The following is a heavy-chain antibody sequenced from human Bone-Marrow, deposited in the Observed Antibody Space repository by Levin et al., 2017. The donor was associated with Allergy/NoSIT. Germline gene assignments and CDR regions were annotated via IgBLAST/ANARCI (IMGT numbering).Heavy chain of an antibody. D-gene: IGHD3-10*01. CDR3: ARRARYYYGSGSLLGY. V-gene: IGHV1-8*01. Sequence: GESLKISCQASGYTFTSYDINWVRQATGQGLEWMGWMNPNSGNTGYAQKFQGRVTMTRNTSISTAYMELSSLRSEDTAVYYCARRARYYYGSGSLLGYWGQGTLVTVSS. CDR2: MNPNSGNT. J-gene: IGHJ4*02. CDR1: GYTFTSYD.